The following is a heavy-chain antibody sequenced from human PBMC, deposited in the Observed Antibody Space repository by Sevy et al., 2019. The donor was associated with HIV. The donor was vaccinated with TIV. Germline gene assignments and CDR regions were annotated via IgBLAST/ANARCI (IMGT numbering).Heavy chain of an antibody. CDR1: GFTFSDYY. D-gene: IGHD6-19*01. J-gene: IGHJ4*02. Sequence: GGCLRLSCAASGFTFSDYYMSWIRQAPGKGLEWVSYISSSGSTIYYADSVKGRFTISRDNAKNSLYLQMNSLRAEDTAVYYCARRAVAVYFDYWGQGTLVTVSS. CDR3: ARRAVAVYFDY. CDR2: ISSSGSTI. V-gene: IGHV3-11*01.